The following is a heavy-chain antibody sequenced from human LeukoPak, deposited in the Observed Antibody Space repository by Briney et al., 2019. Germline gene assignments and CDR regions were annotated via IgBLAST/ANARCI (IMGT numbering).Heavy chain of an antibody. CDR2: IYTSGST. J-gene: IGHJ5*02. CDR1: GGSISSGSYY. D-gene: IGHD2-2*02. Sequence: PSETLSLTCTVSGGSISSGSYYWSWIRQPAGKGLEWIGRIYTSGSTNYNPSLKSRVTISVDTSKNQFSLKLSSVTAADTAVYYCARESLDIVVVPAAIREYNWFDPWGQGTLSPSPQ. CDR3: ARESLDIVVVPAAIREYNWFDP. V-gene: IGHV4-61*02.